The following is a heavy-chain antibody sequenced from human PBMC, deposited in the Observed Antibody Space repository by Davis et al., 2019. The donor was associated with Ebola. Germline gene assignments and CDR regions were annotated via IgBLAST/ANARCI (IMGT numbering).Heavy chain of an antibody. V-gene: IGHV3-21*01. CDR1: GFTFSSYS. Sequence: PGGSLRLSCAASGFTFSSYSMNWVRQAPGKGLEWVSSISSSSSYIYYADSVKGRFTISRDNAKNSLYLRMNSLRAEDTAVYYCARVELADDYVWGSYRYIVGSDGAFDIWGQGTMVTVSS. D-gene: IGHD3-16*02. CDR2: ISSSSSYI. CDR3: ARVELADDYVWGSYRYIVGSDGAFDI. J-gene: IGHJ3*02.